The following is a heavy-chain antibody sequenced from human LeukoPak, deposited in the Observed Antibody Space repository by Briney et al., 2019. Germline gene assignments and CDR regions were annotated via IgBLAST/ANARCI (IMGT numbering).Heavy chain of an antibody. CDR1: GFTLSNYA. CDR2: ITGSGGST. V-gene: IGHV3-23*01. Sequence: PGGSLRLSCAASGFTLSNYAMSWVRQAPGKGLEWVSTITGSGGSTYYADSVKGRFTISRDNSKNTLYLQMNSLGAEDTAVLYCAKAMRGSALVFDYWGQGTLVTVSS. J-gene: IGHJ4*02. CDR3: AKAMRGSALVFDY. D-gene: IGHD2-15*01.